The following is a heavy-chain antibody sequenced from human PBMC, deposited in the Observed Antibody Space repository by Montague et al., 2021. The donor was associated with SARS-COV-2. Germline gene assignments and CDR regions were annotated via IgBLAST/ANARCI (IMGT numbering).Heavy chain of an antibody. D-gene: IGHD3-16*02. J-gene: IGHJ3*02. V-gene: IGHV4-34*01. CDR1: GGSFSGYF. CDR2: INDGGSV. Sequence: SETLSLTCGVYGGSFSGYFWTWIRQPPGKGLEWIGEINDGGSVTYNPSLKSRLTMSVDTSKKQFSLNLTSVAAADMAVYYCARTSKMDDYVWGSYRFTAFGTWGQGTMVIVSS. CDR3: ARTSKMDDYVWGSYRFTAFGT.